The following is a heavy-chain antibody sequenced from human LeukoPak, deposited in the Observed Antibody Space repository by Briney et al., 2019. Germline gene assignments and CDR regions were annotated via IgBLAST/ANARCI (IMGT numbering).Heavy chain of an antibody. Sequence: GGSLRLSCAASGFTFSNYAMTWVRQAPGKGLEWVASINGGGGSIHYADSVKGRFDISRDNSKIKLSLQMNSMRAEDTAVYYCAKDHYDGTAYYGYYYGIDVWGQGTTVTVSS. D-gene: IGHD3-22*01. CDR3: AKDHYDGTAYYGYYYGIDV. CDR2: INGGGGSI. CDR1: GFTFSNYA. J-gene: IGHJ6*02. V-gene: IGHV3-23*01.